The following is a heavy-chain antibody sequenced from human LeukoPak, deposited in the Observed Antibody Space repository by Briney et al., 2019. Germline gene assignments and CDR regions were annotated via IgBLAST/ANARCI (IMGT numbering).Heavy chain of an antibody. CDR2: IYNSGST. J-gene: IGHJ4*02. D-gene: IGHD1-26*01. V-gene: IGHV4-59*01. CDR1: GDSISSYY. CDR3: ARDVGATPGYFDY. Sequence: SETLSLTCTVSGDSISSYYWSWIRQPPGKGLEWIGYIYNSGSTNYNPSLKSRVTISVDTSKNQFSLKLSSVTAADTAVYYCARDVGATPGYFDYWGQGTLVTVSS.